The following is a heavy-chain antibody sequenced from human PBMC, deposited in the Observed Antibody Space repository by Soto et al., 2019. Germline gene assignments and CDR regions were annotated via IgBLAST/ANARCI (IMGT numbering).Heavy chain of an antibody. J-gene: IGHJ6*02. Sequence: SVKVSCKASGGTFSSYAISWVRQAPGQGLEWMGGIIPIFGTANYAQRFQGRVTITADESTSTAYMELSSLRSEDTAVYYCATRTIFGVVLTGYYYYGMDVWGQGTTVTVSS. CDR1: GGTFSSYA. CDR2: IIPIFGTA. CDR3: ATRTIFGVVLTGYYYYGMDV. D-gene: IGHD3-3*01. V-gene: IGHV1-69*13.